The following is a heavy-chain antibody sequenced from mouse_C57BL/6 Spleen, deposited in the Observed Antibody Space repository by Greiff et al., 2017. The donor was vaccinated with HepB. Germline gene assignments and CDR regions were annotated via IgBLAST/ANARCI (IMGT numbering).Heavy chain of an antibody. D-gene: IGHD4-1*01. CDR2: IHPNSGST. CDR3: ARVTGTRYYFDY. V-gene: IGHV1-64*01. Sequence: QVQLQQSGAELVKPGASVKLSCKASGYTFTSYWMHWVKQRPGQGLEWIGMIHPNSGSTNYNEKFKSKATLTVDKSSSTAYMQLSSLTSEDSAVYYCARVTGTRYYFDYWGQGTTLTVSS. CDR1: GYTFTSYW. J-gene: IGHJ2*01.